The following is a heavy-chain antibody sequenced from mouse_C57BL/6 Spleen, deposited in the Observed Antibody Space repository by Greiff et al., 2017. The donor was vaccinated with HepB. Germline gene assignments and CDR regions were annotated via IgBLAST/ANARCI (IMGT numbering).Heavy chain of an antibody. CDR1: GFTFSSYA. J-gene: IGHJ2*01. CDR3: AREDYYGSSYSRYFDY. Sequence: DVQLVESGGGLVKPGGSLKLSCAASGFTFSSYAMSWVRQTPEKRLEWVATISDGGSYTYYPDNVKGRFTISRDNAKNNLYLQMSHLKSEDTAMYYCAREDYYGSSYSRYFDYWGQGTTLTVSS. CDR2: ISDGGSYT. V-gene: IGHV5-4*01. D-gene: IGHD1-1*01.